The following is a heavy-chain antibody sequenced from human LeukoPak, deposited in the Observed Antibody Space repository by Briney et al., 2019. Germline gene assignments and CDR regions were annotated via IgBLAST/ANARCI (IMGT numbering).Heavy chain of an antibody. Sequence: ASVKVSCKVSGYTLTELSMHWVRQAPGKGVERMGGFYDEEGETIYAQKLQGRVTMTDDPSTATAYIELSSLRSEDTAVYYCATGTYYYDSSGYYVLDYWGQGTLVTVSS. CDR1: GYTLTELS. CDR3: ATGTYYYDSSGYYVLDY. CDR2: FYDEEGET. J-gene: IGHJ4*02. V-gene: IGHV1-24*01. D-gene: IGHD3-22*01.